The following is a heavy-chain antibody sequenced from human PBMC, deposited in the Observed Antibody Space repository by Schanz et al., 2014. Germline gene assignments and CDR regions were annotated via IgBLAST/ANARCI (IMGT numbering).Heavy chain of an antibody. CDR2: IKSKTDGETT. CDR3: ARGGPAYDFDD. Sequence: EVQLLESGGGLVEPGGSLRLSCAASTSIFNPAWMSWVRQAPGTGLEWLGRIKSKTDGETTDYAAPVKGRFSISRDDSQSTLYLQMNSLRAEDTAVYYCARGGPAYDFDDWGQGTLVTVSS. J-gene: IGHJ4*02. CDR1: TSIFNPAW. D-gene: IGHD2-21*01. V-gene: IGHV3-15*01.